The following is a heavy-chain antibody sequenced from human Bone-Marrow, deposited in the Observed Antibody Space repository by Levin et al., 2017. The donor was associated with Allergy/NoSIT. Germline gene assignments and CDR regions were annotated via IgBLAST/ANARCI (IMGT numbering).Heavy chain of an antibody. J-gene: IGHJ3*02. CDR1: GFIFASYA. CDR2: ISGSAGST. Sequence: GGSLRLSCAASGFIFASYAMSWVRQAPGKGLEWVSAISGSAGSTDYADSVKGRFTISRDNSKNTLYLQMNSLRAEDTALYYCAKTLSYTDAFHIWGQGTMVTVSS. V-gene: IGHV3-23*01. CDR3: AKTLSYTDAFHI. D-gene: IGHD2/OR15-2a*01.